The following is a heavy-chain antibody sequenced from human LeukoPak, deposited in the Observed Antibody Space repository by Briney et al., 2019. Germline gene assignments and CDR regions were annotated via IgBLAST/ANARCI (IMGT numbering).Heavy chain of an antibody. CDR1: GFKFEDYA. CDR3: AKDRSVWVADTQYYGMDV. Sequence: RAGGSLRLSCAASGFKFEDYAMHWVRQAPGKGLEWVSSITWNTFRIGYAASVKGRFTISRDNAKNSLYLQMNSLRAEDTASYCCAKDRSVWVADTQYYGMDVWGQGTTVTVSS. D-gene: IGHD3-10*01. J-gene: IGHJ6*02. V-gene: IGHV3-9*01. CDR2: ITWNTFRI.